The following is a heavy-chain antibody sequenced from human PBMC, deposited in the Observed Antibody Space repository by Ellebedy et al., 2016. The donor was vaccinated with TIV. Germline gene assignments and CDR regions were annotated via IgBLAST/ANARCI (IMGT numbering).Heavy chain of an antibody. CDR1: GFTFSSYS. J-gene: IGHJ6*02. Sequence: GESLKISXAASGFTFSSYSMNWVRQAPGKGLEWVSYISSSSSTIYYADSVKGRFTISRDNAKNSLYLQMNSLRAEDTAVYYCARDSAEIQYSPYGMDVWGQGTTVTVSS. D-gene: IGHD2-15*01. CDR2: ISSSSSTI. V-gene: IGHV3-48*04. CDR3: ARDSAEIQYSPYGMDV.